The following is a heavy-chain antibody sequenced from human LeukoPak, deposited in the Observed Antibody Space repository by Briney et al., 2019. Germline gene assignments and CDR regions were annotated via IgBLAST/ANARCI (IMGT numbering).Heavy chain of an antibody. J-gene: IGHJ4*02. V-gene: IGHV3-7*01. CDR3: TTLDLVDY. CDR2: IKEDGSEK. CDR1: GFTLSSYW. D-gene: IGHD2-8*02. Sequence: GGSLRLSCAASGFTLSSYWMTWVRQAPGKGLEWVANIKEDGSEKYYVDSVKGRFTISRDNVKNSLYLQMNSLRAEDTAVYYCTTLDLVDYWGQGTLVTVSS.